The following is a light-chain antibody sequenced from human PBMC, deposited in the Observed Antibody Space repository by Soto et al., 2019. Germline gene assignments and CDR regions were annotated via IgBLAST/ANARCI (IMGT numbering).Light chain of an antibody. Sequence: EVVLTQSPGTLSLSPGDRATLSCRASQSLSSSYLAWYQQRPGQAPRLLIYGASTRAIGVPARFSGSGSGTESTLTISSLQSEDFAVYYCQQYNDRPRTFGQGTKVDIK. CDR2: GAS. V-gene: IGKV3-15*01. CDR1: QSLSSSY. J-gene: IGKJ1*01. CDR3: QQYNDRPRT.